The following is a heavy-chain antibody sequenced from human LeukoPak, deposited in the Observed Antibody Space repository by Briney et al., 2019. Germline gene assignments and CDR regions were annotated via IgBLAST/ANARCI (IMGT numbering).Heavy chain of an antibody. CDR2: IYYSGST. D-gene: IGHD3-9*01. V-gene: IGHV4-59*11. J-gene: IGHJ6*03. CDR1: GGSISSHY. Sequence: SETLPLTCTVPGGSISSHYWSWIRQPPGKGLEWIGYIYYSGSTNYNPSLKSRVTISVDTSKNQFSLKLSSVTAADTAVYYCARVGPYYNILTGPNPHYYMDVWGKGTTVTVSS. CDR3: ARVGPYYNILTGPNPHYYMDV.